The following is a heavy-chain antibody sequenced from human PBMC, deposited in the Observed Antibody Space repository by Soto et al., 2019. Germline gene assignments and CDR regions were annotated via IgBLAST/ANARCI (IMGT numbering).Heavy chain of an antibody. CDR1: GGSFSGYY. V-gene: IGHV4-34*01. CDR2: INHSGST. D-gene: IGHD3-10*01. Sequence: PSETLSLTCAVYGGSFSGYYWSWIRQPPGKGLEWIGEINHSGSTNYNPSLKSRVTISVDTSKNQFSLKLSSVTAADTAVYYCARGYGSGSYYKGCHWFDPWGQGTLVTVSS. J-gene: IGHJ5*02. CDR3: ARGYGSGSYYKGCHWFDP.